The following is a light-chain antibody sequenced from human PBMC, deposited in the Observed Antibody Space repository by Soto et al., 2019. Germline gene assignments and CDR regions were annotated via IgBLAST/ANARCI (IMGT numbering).Light chain of an antibody. CDR1: SGHSRYA. V-gene: IGLV4-69*01. CDR2: VNSDGSH. J-gene: IGLJ2*01. Sequence: QLVLTQSPSASASLGASVKLTCTLSSGHSRYAIAWHQQQPEKGPRYLMKVNSDGSHSKGDGIPDRFSGSSSGAERYLTISSLQSEDEADYYCQTWGTGVLVFGGGTKVTVL. CDR3: QTWGTGVLV.